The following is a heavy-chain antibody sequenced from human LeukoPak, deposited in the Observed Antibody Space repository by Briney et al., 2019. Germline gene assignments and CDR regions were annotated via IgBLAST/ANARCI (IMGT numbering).Heavy chain of an antibody. CDR2: IIPILGIA. CDR1: GGTFSSYA. CDR3: ARDGYSSDWYPLDAFDI. Sequence: ASVKVSCKASGGTFSSYAISWVRQAPGQGLEWMGRIIPILGIANYAQKFQGRVTITADKSTSTAYMELSSLRSDDTAVYYCARDGYSSDWYPLDAFDIWGQGTMVTVSS. D-gene: IGHD6-19*01. V-gene: IGHV1-69*04. J-gene: IGHJ3*02.